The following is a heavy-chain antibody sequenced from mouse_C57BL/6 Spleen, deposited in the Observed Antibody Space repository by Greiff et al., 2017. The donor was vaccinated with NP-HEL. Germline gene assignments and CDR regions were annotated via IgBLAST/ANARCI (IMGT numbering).Heavy chain of an antibody. V-gene: IGHV1-81*01. J-gene: IGHJ2*01. Sequence: VQRVESGAELARPGASVKLSCKASGYTFTSYGISWVKQSTGQGLEWIGEIYPRSGNTYYNKKFKGKATLTADKSSSTAYMGLRSLTSDDSAGYFCAGYHLDYWGQGTTLTVSS. CDR1: GYTFTSYG. CDR2: IYPRSGNT. D-gene: IGHD2-2*01. CDR3: AGYHLDY.